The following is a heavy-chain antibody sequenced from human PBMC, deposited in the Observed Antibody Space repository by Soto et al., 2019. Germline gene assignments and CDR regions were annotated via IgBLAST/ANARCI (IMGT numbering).Heavy chain of an antibody. CDR1: GVTFRGYA. CDR3: ARAYQLTYYFDD. J-gene: IGHJ4*02. Sequence: PGGSLRLSCAGSGVTFRGYAVHWVRQTPGKGLEWVTVISDDGSKTYYADSVKGRFSVSRDDSTNMVFLQMSRLRSEDTAVYHCARAYQLTYYFDDWGPGTPVTVSS. V-gene: IGHV3-30*14. CDR2: ISDDGSKT. D-gene: IGHD3-9*01.